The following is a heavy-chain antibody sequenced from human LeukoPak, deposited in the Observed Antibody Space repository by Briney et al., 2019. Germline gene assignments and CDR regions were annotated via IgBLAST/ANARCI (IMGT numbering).Heavy chain of an antibody. CDR2: ISSSSSYI. D-gene: IGHD3-9*01. CDR3: ARVGQYYDILTGYQGGWYYHYYYMDV. Sequence: GGSLRLSCAASGFTVTDNYMSWVRQAPGKGLEWVSSISSSSSYIYYADSVKGRFTISRDNAKNSLYLQMNSLRAEDTAVYYCARVGQYYDILTGYQGGWYYHYYYMDVWGKGTTVTVSS. CDR1: GFTVTDNY. J-gene: IGHJ6*03. V-gene: IGHV3-21*01.